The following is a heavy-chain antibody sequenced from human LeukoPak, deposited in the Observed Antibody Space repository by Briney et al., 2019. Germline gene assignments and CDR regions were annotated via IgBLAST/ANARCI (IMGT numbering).Heavy chain of an antibody. J-gene: IGHJ4*02. CDR2: IYHSGST. Sequence: SETLSLTCTVSGGSISSGGYYWSWIRQPPGKGLEWIGYIYHSGSTYYNPSLKSRVTISVDRSKNQFSLKLSSVTAADTAVYYCARVRHPYDSQDYWGQGTLVTVSS. CDR3: ARVRHPYDSQDY. D-gene: IGHD3-22*01. V-gene: IGHV4-30-2*01. CDR1: GGSISSGGYY.